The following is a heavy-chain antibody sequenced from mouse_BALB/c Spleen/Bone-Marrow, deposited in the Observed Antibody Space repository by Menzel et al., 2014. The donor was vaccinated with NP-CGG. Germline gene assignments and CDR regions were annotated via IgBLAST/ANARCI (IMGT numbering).Heavy chain of an antibody. CDR3: ARWLLPYGLDY. CDR2: TDPANGNT. Sequence: EVHLVESGAELVKPGASVKLSCTASGFNIKDTYMHWVKQRPEQGLEWIGRTDPANGNTKYDPKFQGKATITADTSSNTAYLQLSSLTSEDTAVYYCARWLLPYGLDYWGQGTSVTVSS. D-gene: IGHD2-3*01. J-gene: IGHJ4*01. CDR1: GFNIKDTY. V-gene: IGHV14-3*02.